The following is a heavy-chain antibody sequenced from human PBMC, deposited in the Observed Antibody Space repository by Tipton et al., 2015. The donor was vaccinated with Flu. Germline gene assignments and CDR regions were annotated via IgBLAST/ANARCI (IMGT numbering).Heavy chain of an antibody. D-gene: IGHD5-12*01. V-gene: IGHV4-59*01. J-gene: IGHJ6*03. CDR3: AKGRGGGATIWGAVSYYYYMDV. CDR1: GGSISSYY. Sequence: TLSLTCTVSGGSISSYYWSWIRQPPGKGLEWIGYIYYSGSTNYNPSLKSRVTISVDTSKNQFSLKLSPLTAAETAVYYCAKGRGGGATIWGAVSYYYYMDVWGKGTTVTVSS. CDR2: IYYSGST.